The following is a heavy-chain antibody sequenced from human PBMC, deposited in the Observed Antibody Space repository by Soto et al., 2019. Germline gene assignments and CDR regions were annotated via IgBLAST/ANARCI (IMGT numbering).Heavy chain of an antibody. V-gene: IGHV4-59*01. CDR3: ARVQAASSWFDP. Sequence: SETLSLTCTVSGGSIFSSYWTWIRQPPGKGLEWIGNVYYSGSTNYNPSLKSRITISVDTSKNQFSLNLSSVTAADTAVYYCARVQAASSWFDPWGQGTLVTVSS. CDR1: GGSIFSSY. CDR2: VYYSGST. D-gene: IGHD2-15*01. J-gene: IGHJ5*02.